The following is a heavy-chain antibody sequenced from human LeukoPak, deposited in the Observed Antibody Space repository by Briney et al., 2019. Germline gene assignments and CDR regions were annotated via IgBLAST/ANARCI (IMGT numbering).Heavy chain of an antibody. CDR3: ARLGLHGSGTYYFFDY. Sequence: ASVKVSCKASGQSLTGYFIHWVRQAPGQGLEWVGRIDPNTGDTIYAQHFQGRVTVTSATSISTAYMELSRLTSDDTAVYFCARLGLHGSGTYYFFDYWGQGTLVTVSS. J-gene: IGHJ4*02. CDR1: GQSLTGYF. D-gene: IGHD3-10*01. V-gene: IGHV1-2*06. CDR2: IDPNTGDT.